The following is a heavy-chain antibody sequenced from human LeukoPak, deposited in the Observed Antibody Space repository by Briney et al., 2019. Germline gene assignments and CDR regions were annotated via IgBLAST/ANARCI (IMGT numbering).Heavy chain of an antibody. J-gene: IGHJ4*02. V-gene: IGHV3-30*04. CDR2: ISYDGSNK. D-gene: IGHD5-18*01. CDR1: GFTFSSYA. Sequence: PGGSLRLSCAASGFTFSSYAMHWVRQAPGKGLEWVAVISYDGSNKYYADSVKGRFTISRDNSKNTLYLQMNSLRAEDTAVYYCAKNSRAMVVGPYYFDYWGQGTLVTVSS. CDR3: AKNSRAMVVGPYYFDY.